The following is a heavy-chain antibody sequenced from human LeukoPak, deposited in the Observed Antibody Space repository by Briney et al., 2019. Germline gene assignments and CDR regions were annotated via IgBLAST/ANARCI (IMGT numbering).Heavy chain of an antibody. CDR2: IKTETDGGTT. CDR3: TTDLRWELPPADY. J-gene: IGHJ4*02. D-gene: IGHD2-15*01. V-gene: IGHV3-15*01. CDR1: GFTFSSYD. Sequence: GGSLRLSCAASGFTFSSYDMTWVRQAPGKGLGWVGRIKTETDGGTTDYAGPVKGRFTISRDDSKNTLFLQMHGLKTEDTAVYYCTTDLRWELPPADYWGQGTLVTVSS.